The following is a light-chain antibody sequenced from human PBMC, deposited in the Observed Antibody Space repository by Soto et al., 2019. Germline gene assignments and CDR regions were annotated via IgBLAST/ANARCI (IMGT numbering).Light chain of an antibody. CDR1: RYIRSD. CDR2: TAS. Sequence: DIQMTQSPSSLSASVGDRVTITCRASRYIRSDLSWYQQRPGQAPKVLIYTASSLQSGVPSRFSGSGSGTDFTLTISSLQPEDCATYYCLQHNTYPWTFGQGTKVEIK. J-gene: IGKJ1*01. V-gene: IGKV1-17*01. CDR3: LQHNTYPWT.